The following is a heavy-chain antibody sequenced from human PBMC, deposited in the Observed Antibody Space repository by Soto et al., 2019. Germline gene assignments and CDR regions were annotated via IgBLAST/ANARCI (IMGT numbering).Heavy chain of an antibody. J-gene: IGHJ4*02. CDR2: IHTGGST. CDR1: GFTVSNHY. CDR3: ARDIYDLSYKFDY. D-gene: IGHD3-3*01. Sequence: EVQLVESGGGLVQPGGSLRLSCAVSGFTVSNHYMAWGRRAPGKGLAWVSVIHTGGSTYYADSVKGRFSISRDNSKNTLYLQISSLRAEDTVVYYCARDIYDLSYKFDYWGQGTLVTVSS. V-gene: IGHV3-66*01.